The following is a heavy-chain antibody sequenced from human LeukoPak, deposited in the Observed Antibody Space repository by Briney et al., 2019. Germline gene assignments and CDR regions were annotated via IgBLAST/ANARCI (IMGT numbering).Heavy chain of an antibody. CDR3: ARDRRPLYYYDSSGYYSFPDY. CDR2: ISYDGSNK. V-gene: IGHV3-30*03. D-gene: IGHD3-22*01. Sequence: GGSLRLSCAASGFTFSSYGMHWVRQAPGKGLEWVAVISYDGSNKYYADSVKGRFTISRDNSKNTLYLQMGSLRAEDMAVYYCARDRRPLYYYDSSGYYSFPDYWGQGTLVTVSS. J-gene: IGHJ4*02. CDR1: GFTFSSYG.